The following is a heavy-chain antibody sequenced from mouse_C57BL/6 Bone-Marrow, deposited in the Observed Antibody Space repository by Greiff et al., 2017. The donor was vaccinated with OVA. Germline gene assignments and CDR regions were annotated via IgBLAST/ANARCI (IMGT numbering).Heavy chain of an antibody. J-gene: IGHJ3*01. CDR3: ARAGDYYGSPFAY. CDR2: ISYDGSN. V-gene: IGHV3-6*01. CDR1: GYSITSGYY. D-gene: IGHD1-1*01. Sequence: EVKLMESGPGLVKPSQSLSLTCSVTGYSITSGYYWNWIRQFPGNKLEWMGYISYDGSNNYNPSLKNRISITRDTSKNQFFLKLNSVTTEDTATYYCARAGDYYGSPFAYWGQGTLVTVSA.